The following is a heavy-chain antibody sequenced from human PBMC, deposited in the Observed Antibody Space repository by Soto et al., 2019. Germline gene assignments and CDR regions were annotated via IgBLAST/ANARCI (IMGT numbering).Heavy chain of an antibody. J-gene: IGHJ6*02. V-gene: IGHV1-8*03. Sequence: ASVKVSCKASGYTFTRYGMHWVRQAAGQRLEWMGWMNADSGNTEYAQKFQGRVTITRNTSISTAYMELSSLRSEDTAVYYCARGGYNEREMAVYYYGMDVWGQGTTVTVS. CDR2: MNADSGNT. CDR1: GYTFTRYG. D-gene: IGHD1-1*01. CDR3: ARGGYNEREMAVYYYGMDV.